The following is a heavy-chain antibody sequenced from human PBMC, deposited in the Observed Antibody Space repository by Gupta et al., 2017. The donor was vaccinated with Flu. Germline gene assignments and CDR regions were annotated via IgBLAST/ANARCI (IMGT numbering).Heavy chain of an antibody. CDR3: ARAEFKPYYDSSGYLIAHSDAFDV. J-gene: IGHJ3*01. CDR2: VNPNSGGA. V-gene: IGHV1-2*02. Sequence: QVQLVQSGAEVRKPGASVKVSCKASGYTFSGYYMHWVRQAPGQGLEWMGWVNPNSGGANYAQKFQGRVTMTRDTSINTAYMELSRLRSDDTAVYYCARAEFKPYYDSSGYLIAHSDAFDVWGQGTLVTVSS. CDR1: GYTFSGYY. D-gene: IGHD3-22*01.